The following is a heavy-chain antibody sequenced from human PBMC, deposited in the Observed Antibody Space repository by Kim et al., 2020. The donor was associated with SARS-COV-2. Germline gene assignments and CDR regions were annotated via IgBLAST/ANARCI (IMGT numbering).Heavy chain of an antibody. V-gene: IGHV3-53*01. CDR3: TTFGGSSGRTLPGY. Sequence: PDSVGGRFTISRDNSKNTLILQMDSLRAEDTAMYYCTTFGGSSGRTLPGYWGQGTLITVSS. D-gene: IGHD3-22*01. J-gene: IGHJ4*02.